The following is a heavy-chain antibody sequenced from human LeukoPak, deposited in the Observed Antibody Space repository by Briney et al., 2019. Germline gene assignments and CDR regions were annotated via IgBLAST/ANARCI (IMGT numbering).Heavy chain of an antibody. CDR2: IYTSGST. J-gene: IGHJ6*03. V-gene: IGHV4-4*07. CDR3: ARDRAGYCSSTSCYIHHYYYYMDV. D-gene: IGHD2-2*02. CDR1: GGSISSYY. Sequence: SETLSLTCTVSGGSISSYYWSWIRQPAGKGLEWIGRIYTSGSTNYNPSLKSRVTMSVDTSKNQFSLKLSSVTAADKAVYYCARDRAGYCSSTSCYIHHYYYYMDVWGKGTTVTVSS.